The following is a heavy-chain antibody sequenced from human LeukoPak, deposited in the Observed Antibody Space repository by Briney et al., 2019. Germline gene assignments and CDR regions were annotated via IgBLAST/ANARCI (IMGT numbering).Heavy chain of an antibody. CDR1: GNSINRGYY. J-gene: IGHJ6*02. CDR2: IYHSGST. D-gene: IGHD7-27*01. CDR3: ARPGQLGSLYYGLDV. Sequence: SETLSLTCTVSGNSINRGYYWGWIRQPPGKGLEWLGSIYHSGSTYYNPSLKSRVTISVDKSKNQFSLKLSAVTAADTAMYYCARPGQLGSLYYGLDVWGQGTTVIVSS. V-gene: IGHV4-38-2*02.